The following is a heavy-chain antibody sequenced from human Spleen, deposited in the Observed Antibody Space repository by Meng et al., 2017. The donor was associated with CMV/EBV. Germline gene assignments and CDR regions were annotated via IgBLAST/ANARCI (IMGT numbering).Heavy chain of an antibody. CDR1: GAASGFPFSNSA. Sequence: GGSLRLSCAASGAASGFPFSNSAMHWVRQAPGKGLEWVASIKQDGSEKYYVDSVKGRFTISRDNARNSLYLQMSSLRAEDTAVYYCASGNYFDYWGQGTLVTVSS. CDR2: IKQDGSEK. V-gene: IGHV3-7*01. CDR3: ASGNYFDY. J-gene: IGHJ4*02. D-gene: IGHD1-1*01.